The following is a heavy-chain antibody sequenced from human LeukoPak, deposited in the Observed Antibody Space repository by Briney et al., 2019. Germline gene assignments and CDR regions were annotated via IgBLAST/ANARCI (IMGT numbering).Heavy chain of an antibody. CDR1: GFTVSSNY. D-gene: IGHD1-26*01. Sequence: PGGSLRFSCAASGFTVSSNYMSWVRQAPGKGLEWVSVIYSGGSTYYADSVKGRFTISRDNSKNTLYLQMNSLRAEGTAVYYCARAPQGAPSFYFDYWGQGTLVTVSS. CDR2: IYSGGST. J-gene: IGHJ4*02. V-gene: IGHV3-53*01. CDR3: ARAPQGAPSFYFDY.